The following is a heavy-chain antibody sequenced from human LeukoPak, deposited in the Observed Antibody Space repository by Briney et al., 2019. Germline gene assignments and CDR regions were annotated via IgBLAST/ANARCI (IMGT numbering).Heavy chain of an antibody. J-gene: IGHJ4*02. CDR3: ARDPPPREDDSSGYHFDY. CDR1: GXTFSSYW. D-gene: IGHD3-22*01. V-gene: IGHV3-74*01. CDR2: INSDGSST. Sequence: GGSLRLSCAASGXTFSSYWMHWVRQAPGKGLVWVSRINSDGSSTSYADSVKGRFTISRDNAKNTLYLQMNSLRAEDTAVYYCARDPPPREDDSSGYHFDYWGQGTLVTVSS.